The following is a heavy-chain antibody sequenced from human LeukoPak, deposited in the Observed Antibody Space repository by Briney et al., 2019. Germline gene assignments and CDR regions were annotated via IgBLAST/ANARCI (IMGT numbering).Heavy chain of an antibody. CDR2: IYSSGGT. D-gene: IGHD5-24*01. CDR3: ARSNYGYQKPFDH. J-gene: IGHJ5*02. CDR1: GGSINGYY. Sequence: PSETLSLTCTVSGGSINGYYWSWIRRPPGKGLEFIGYIYSSGGTKYSPSLMGRVTISIDRSKQQFSLRVSSVTAADTAVYYCARSNYGYQKPFDHWGQGTLVTVSS. V-gene: IGHV4-59*01.